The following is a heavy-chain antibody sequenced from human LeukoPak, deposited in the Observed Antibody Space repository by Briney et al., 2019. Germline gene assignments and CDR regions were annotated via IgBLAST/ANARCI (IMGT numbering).Heavy chain of an antibody. J-gene: IGHJ4*02. V-gene: IGHV3-15*01. CDR3: AKSRGYCSSTSCYKNNRFLEWLPAY. CDR1: GFTFTNAW. Sequence: GGSLRLSCAASGFTFTNAWMNWVRQAPGKGLEWVGRIKSETDGGTIDYAAPVKGRFTISRDDSKTTLYLQMNSLETEDTAVYYCAKSRGYCSSTSCYKNNRFLEWLPAYWGQGTLVTVSS. D-gene: IGHD2-2*02. CDR2: IKSETDGGTI.